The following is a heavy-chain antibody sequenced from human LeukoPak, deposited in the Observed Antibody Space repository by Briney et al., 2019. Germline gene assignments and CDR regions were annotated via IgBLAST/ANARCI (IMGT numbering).Heavy chain of an antibody. CDR3: ARGIKVDTFYYFDY. D-gene: IGHD5-18*01. V-gene: IGHV3-64*01. J-gene: IGHJ4*02. CDR1: GFTFSSYA. Sequence: QHGGSLRLSCAASGFTFSSYAMHWVRQAPGKGLEYVSAISSNGGSTYYANSVKGRFTISRDNSKNTLYLQMGSLRAEDMAVYYCARGIKVDTFYYFDYWGQGTLVTVSS. CDR2: ISSNGGST.